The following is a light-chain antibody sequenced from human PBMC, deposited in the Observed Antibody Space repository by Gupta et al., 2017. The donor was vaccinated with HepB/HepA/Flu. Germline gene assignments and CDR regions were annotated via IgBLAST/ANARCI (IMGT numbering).Light chain of an antibody. Sequence: DIVMTQSPDPLAVSLGQRATINCKSSQSGLYSPNNKNYLAWYQQKPGQPPKLLIYWASTRECGVPDRFSGRGSGTDFTLTISSLQAEDVAVYYCQQNYSNPWTFGQGTKVEIK. J-gene: IGKJ1*01. CDR3: QQNYSNPWT. CDR1: QSGLYSPNNKNY. V-gene: IGKV4-1*01. CDR2: WAS.